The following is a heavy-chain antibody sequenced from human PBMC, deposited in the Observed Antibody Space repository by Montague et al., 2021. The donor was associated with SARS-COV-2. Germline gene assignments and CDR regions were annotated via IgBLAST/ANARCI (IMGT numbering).Heavy chain of an antibody. Sequence: SLRLSCAASGFTFRNHWMSWVHQAPGKGLEWVANINQDTNGKNYXDSVKGRFTISRDNAENSLYLQMNSLRAEDTAIYYCARTGYGYHGMDVWGQGTTVTV. D-gene: IGHD5-18*01. CDR2: INQDTNGK. CDR3: ARTGYGYHGMDV. CDR1: GFTFRNHW. J-gene: IGHJ6*02. V-gene: IGHV3-7*01.